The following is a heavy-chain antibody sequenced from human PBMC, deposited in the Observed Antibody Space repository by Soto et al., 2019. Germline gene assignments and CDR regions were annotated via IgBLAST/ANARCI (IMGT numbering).Heavy chain of an antibody. CDR3: ARVGTDYGSGSPYYSDH. CDR1: GFRFQTYY. V-gene: IGHV3-21*06. D-gene: IGHD3-10*01. Sequence: PGGSLRLSCAASGFRFQTYYMIWVRQAPGRGLEWVSSISPSSSFLNYADSVKGRFTISRDNGKSSVHLQMNSLRAEDTAVYYCARVGTDYGSGSPYYSDHWGQGSLVTVSS. J-gene: IGHJ4*02. CDR2: ISPSSSFL.